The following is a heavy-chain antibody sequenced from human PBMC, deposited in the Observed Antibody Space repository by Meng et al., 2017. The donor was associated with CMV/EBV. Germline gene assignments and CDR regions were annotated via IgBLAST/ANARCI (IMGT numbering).Heavy chain of an antibody. CDR3: VRTNSGTRYDFDY. CDR2: SKNDPNTYTT. Sequence: SGFSLSDYYMDWVRQAPGKGLEWIGRSKNDPNTYTTEYAAAVRGRFTISRDASENSLFLQMSSLKAEDTALYYCVRTNSGTRYDFDYWGQGALVTVFS. V-gene: IGHV3-72*01. J-gene: IGHJ4*02. D-gene: IGHD6-13*01. CDR1: GFSLSDYY.